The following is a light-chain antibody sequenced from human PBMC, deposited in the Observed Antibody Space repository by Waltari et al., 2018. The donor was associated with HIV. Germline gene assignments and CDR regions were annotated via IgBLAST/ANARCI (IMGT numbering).Light chain of an antibody. V-gene: IGLV3-25*03. CDR1: ASPTPS. CDR2: KNT. CDR3: LSADRSGTYV. Sequence: SSELTQPPSVSVSPGQPSRITCSGDASPTPSTPWFQQKPGQAPVVVIHKNTERPSGIPERFSASRSGTTVTLTITGVQTDDEADYYCLSADRSGTYVFGPGTTVTVL. J-gene: IGLJ1*01.